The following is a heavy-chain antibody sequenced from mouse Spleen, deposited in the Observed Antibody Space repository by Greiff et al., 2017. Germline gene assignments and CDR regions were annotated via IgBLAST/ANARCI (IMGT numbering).Heavy chain of an antibody. CDR3: ARDYYAMDY. Sequence: VKVVESGPGLVAPSQSLSITCTVSGFSLTSSCVHWVRQPPGKGLEWLGLIWAGGSTNYNSALMSRLSISKDNSKSQVFVKMNRLQTDDTARYYCARDYYAMDYWGQGTSGTVSS. CDR2: IWAGGST. V-gene: IGHV2-9*02. J-gene: IGHJ4*01. CDR1: GFSLTSSC.